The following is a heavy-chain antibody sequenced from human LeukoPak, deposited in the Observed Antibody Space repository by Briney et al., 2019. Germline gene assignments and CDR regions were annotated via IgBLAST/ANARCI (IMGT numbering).Heavy chain of an antibody. D-gene: IGHD2-2*01. CDR1: GYTFTSYA. Sequence: ASVKASCKASGYTFTSYAIHWVRQAPGQRLEYMGGNNAGNGDTKYSPEFQGRVSLTRDTSAFTAYMELSSLRSDDTAMYYCARGARSCGSTSCYSYFDYWGQGSLVTVSS. V-gene: IGHV1-3*01. CDR2: NNAGNGDT. J-gene: IGHJ4*02. CDR3: ARGARSCGSTSCYSYFDY.